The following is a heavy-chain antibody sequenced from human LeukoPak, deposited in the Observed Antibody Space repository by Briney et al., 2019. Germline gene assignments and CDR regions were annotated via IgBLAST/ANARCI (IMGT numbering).Heavy chain of an antibody. V-gene: IGHV3-66*01. CDR1: GFTVSSNY. Sequence: PGGSLRLSCAASGFTVSSNYMNWVLQAPGKGLEWVSVIYSGGGTYYADSVKGRFTISRDNSKNTLYLQMNSLRAEDTAVYYCARGLYSSSPPADYWGQGTLVTVSS. CDR2: IYSGGGT. J-gene: IGHJ4*02. CDR3: ARGLYSSSPPADY. D-gene: IGHD6-6*01.